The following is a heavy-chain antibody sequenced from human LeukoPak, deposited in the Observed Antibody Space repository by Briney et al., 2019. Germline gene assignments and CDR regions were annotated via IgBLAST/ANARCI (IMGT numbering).Heavy chain of an antibody. Sequence: ASVKVSCKVSGYSLTALAIHWVRQAPGKGLEWMGWISAYNGNTNYAQKLQGRVTMTTDTSTSTAYMELRSLRSDDTAVYYCARDQDCSSSWYGGYYFDYWGQGTLVTVSS. D-gene: IGHD6-13*01. CDR2: ISAYNGNT. J-gene: IGHJ4*02. CDR1: GYSLTALA. V-gene: IGHV1-18*01. CDR3: ARDQDCSSSWYGGYYFDY.